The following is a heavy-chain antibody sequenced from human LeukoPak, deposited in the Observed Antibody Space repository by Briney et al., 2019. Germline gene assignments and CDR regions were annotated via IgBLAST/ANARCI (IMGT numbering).Heavy chain of an antibody. CDR1: GGSFSGYY. V-gene: IGHV4-34*01. J-gene: IGHJ4*02. Sequence: PSETLSLTCAVYGGSFSGYYWSWIRQPPGKGLEWIGEINHSGSTNYNPSLKSRATISVDRSKNQFSLKLSSVTAADTALYYCARGPPMQQLEIWGQGTLVTVSS. CDR2: INHSGST. D-gene: IGHD6-13*01. CDR3: ARGPPMQQLEI.